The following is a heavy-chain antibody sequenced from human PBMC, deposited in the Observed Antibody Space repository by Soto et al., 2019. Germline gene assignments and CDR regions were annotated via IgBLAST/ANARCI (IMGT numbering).Heavy chain of an antibody. Sequence: SETLSLTCAVSGGSISSGDYSWNWIRQHPGKGLEWIGYIYYSGSTYYNPSLKSRVTISVDTSKNQFSLKLSSVTAADTAVYYCARSSSEPKTFDPWGQGTLVTVSS. CDR2: IYYSGST. V-gene: IGHV4-31*11. CDR1: GGSISSGDYS. CDR3: ARSSSEPKTFDP. D-gene: IGHD6-13*01. J-gene: IGHJ5*02.